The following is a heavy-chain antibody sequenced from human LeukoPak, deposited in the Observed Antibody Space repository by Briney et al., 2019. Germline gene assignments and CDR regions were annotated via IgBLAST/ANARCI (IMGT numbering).Heavy chain of an antibody. CDR1: GGSISSYY. CDR3: ARESVLRYFDWHYYYYYYMDV. Sequence: SETLSLTCTVSGGSISSYYWSWIRQPPGKGLEWIGYIYYSGSTNYNPSLKSRVTISVDTSKNQFSLKLSSVTAADTAVYYCARESVLRYFDWHYYYYYYMDVWGKGTTVTISS. J-gene: IGHJ6*03. V-gene: IGHV4-59*12. D-gene: IGHD3-9*01. CDR2: IYYSGST.